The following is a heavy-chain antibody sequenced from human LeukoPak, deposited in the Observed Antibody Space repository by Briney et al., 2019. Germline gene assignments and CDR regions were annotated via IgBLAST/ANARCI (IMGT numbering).Heavy chain of an antibody. J-gene: IGHJ4*02. CDR3: ARDLAVGRLDF. V-gene: IGHV3-23*01. D-gene: IGHD3-16*01. CDR1: GFTFSSYA. CDR2: ISGSGGST. Sequence: GGSLRHSCAASGFTFSSYAMSWVRQAPGKGLEWVSAISGSGGSTYYADSVKGRFTISRDNSKNTLYLQMSSLRVDDTAVYYCARDLAVGRLDFRGQGTVVTVSS.